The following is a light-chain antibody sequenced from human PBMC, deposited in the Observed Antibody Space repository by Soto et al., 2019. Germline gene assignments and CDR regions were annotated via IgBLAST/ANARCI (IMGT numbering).Light chain of an antibody. CDR2: GAS. Sequence: EIVLTQSPGTLSLSPGDRATLSCRASQSVSSSYLAWYQQKPGQAHRLLIYGASSRATGIPDRFSGSGSGTDGTITISRLEPEDCEVYYGQQYGRSPKTFGQGTKVDNK. J-gene: IGKJ1*01. CDR1: QSVSSSY. V-gene: IGKV3-20*01. CDR3: QQYGRSPKT.